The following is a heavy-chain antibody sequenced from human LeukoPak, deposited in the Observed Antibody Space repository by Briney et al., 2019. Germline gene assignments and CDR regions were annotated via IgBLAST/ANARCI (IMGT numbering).Heavy chain of an antibody. Sequence: GGSLRLSCAASGFTFDDYPMHWVRHGPGKGLEWLSLISGDGATTYYADSVKGRFTTSRDNIKNSLYLQMNSLRTEDTALYYCAKDYYWGQGTLVTVSS. CDR2: ISGDGATT. V-gene: IGHV3-43*02. CDR3: AKDYY. CDR1: GFTFDDYP. J-gene: IGHJ4*02.